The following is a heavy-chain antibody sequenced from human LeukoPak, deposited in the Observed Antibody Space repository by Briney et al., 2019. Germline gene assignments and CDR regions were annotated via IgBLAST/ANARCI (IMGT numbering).Heavy chain of an antibody. V-gene: IGHV3-30*18. CDR2: ISYDGSNK. J-gene: IGHJ4*02. CDR3: AKDALNYGGNFIFDY. Sequence: PGGSLRLSCAASGFTFSSYGMHWVRQAPGKGLEWVAVISYDGSNKYYADSVKGRFTISRDNSKNTLSLQMNSLRAEDTAVYYCAKDALNYGGNFIFDYWGQGTLVTVSS. D-gene: IGHD4-23*01. CDR1: GFTFSSYG.